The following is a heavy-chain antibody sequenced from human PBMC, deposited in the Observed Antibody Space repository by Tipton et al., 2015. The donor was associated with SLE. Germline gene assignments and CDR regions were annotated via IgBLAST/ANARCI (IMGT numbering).Heavy chain of an antibody. CDR2: ISYDGSNK. V-gene: IGHV3-30*18. CDR3: AKDQTRGYSYGYPNY. D-gene: IGHD5-18*01. CDR1: GFTFSSYG. J-gene: IGHJ4*02. Sequence: SLRLSCAASGFTFSSYGMHWVRQAPGKGLEWVAVISYDGSNKYYADSVKGRFTISRDNSKNTLYLQMNSLRAEDTAVYYCAKDQTRGYSYGYPNYWGQGTLVTVSS.